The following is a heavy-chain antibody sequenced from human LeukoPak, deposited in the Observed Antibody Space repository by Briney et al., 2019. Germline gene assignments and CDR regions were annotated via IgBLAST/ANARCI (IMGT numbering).Heavy chain of an antibody. V-gene: IGHV1-2*02. Sequence: ASVKVSYKASGYTFTGYYMHWVRQAPGQGLEWMGWINPNSGGTNYAQKFQGRVTMTRDTSISTAYMELSRLRSDDTAVYYCARVGYCSSTSCYSEFDYWGQGTLVTVSS. CDR2: INPNSGGT. CDR3: ARVGYCSSTSCYSEFDY. D-gene: IGHD2-2*01. CDR1: GYTFTGYY. J-gene: IGHJ4*02.